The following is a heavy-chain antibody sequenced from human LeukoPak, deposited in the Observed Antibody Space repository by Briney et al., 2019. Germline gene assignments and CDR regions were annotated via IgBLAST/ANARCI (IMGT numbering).Heavy chain of an antibody. V-gene: IGHV1-69*13. CDR1: GYTFTSYG. Sequence: SVKVSCKASGYTFTSYGISWVRQAPGQGLEWMGGIIPIFGTANYAQKFQGRVTITADESTSTAYMELSSLRSEDTAVYYCARAFLTGDKGPGAFDIWGQGTMVTVSS. CDR3: ARAFLTGDKGPGAFDI. J-gene: IGHJ3*02. D-gene: IGHD7-27*01. CDR2: IIPIFGTA.